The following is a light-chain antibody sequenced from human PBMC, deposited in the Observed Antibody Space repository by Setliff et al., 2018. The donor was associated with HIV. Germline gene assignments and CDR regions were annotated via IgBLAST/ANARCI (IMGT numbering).Light chain of an antibody. CDR3: SSYRGGSTLFV. CDR1: RSDVGAYNY. J-gene: IGLJ1*01. Sequence: QSVLTQPASVSGSPGQSITISCTGTRSDVGAYNYVSWYQQHPDKAPKLLIYEVSNRPSGVSNRFSGSKSGNTASLTISGLQAEDEAVYFCSSYRGGSTLFVLGPGTKVTVL. V-gene: IGLV2-14*01. CDR2: EVS.